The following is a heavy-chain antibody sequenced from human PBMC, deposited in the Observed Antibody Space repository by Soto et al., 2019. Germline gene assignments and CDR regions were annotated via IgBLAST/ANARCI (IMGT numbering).Heavy chain of an antibody. D-gene: IGHD5-12*01. Sequence: QVQLQESGPGLVKPSETLSLTCTVSGGSINSYYWTWIRQPPGKGLEWVGYVYYTGSPTYNPSLKSRLTISVDTSKNQFSLKLRSVTAADTAVYYCARLGRWLQALDSWGLGSLVTVSS. J-gene: IGHJ4*02. V-gene: IGHV4-59*08. CDR3: ARLGRWLQALDS. CDR1: GGSINSYY. CDR2: VYYTGSP.